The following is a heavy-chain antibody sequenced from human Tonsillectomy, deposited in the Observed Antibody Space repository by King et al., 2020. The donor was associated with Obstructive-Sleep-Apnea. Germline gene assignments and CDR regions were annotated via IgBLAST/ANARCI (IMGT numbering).Heavy chain of an antibody. J-gene: IGHJ4*02. CDR1: GGSISSYY. V-gene: IGHV4-59*08. CDR2: IYYSGST. D-gene: IGHD5-12*01. Sequence: QLQESGPGLVKPSETLSLTCSVSGGSISSYYWSWIRQPPGKGLEWIGYIYYSGSTNDNPSLESRVTISVDTSKNQFSLKLSSVTAADTAVYYCTRTYSETSIDYWGQGILVTVSS. CDR3: TRTYSETSIDY.